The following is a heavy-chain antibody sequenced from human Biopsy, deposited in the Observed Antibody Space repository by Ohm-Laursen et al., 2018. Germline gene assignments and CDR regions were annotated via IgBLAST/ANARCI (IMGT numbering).Heavy chain of an antibody. Sequence: SVNASCNVPGGTFRNHGVNWARQAPGQGLEWLGGNIPILGTGNYAQKFQDRATVAADTSTSTATMELRSLRSDDTAVYYCATKLTGYFHHWGQGTLVIVSS. D-gene: IGHD3-9*01. CDR2: NIPILGTG. CDR3: ATKLTGYFHH. J-gene: IGHJ1*01. V-gene: IGHV1-69*06. CDR1: GGTFRNHG.